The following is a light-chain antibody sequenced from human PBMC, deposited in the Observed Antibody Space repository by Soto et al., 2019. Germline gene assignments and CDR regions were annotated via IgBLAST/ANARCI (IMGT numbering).Light chain of an antibody. CDR3: QQSSRSPIT. V-gene: IGKV3-20*01. CDR2: ESS. Sequence: EIVLTQSPGTLSLSPGDRVTLSCRASQSLTSRYLAWYQQKAGQAPRLLMYESSSRATGIPDRFSGSGSGTDFTLTISRLEPEDFGVYYCQQSSRSPITFGQGTRLEIK. J-gene: IGKJ5*01. CDR1: QSLTSRY.